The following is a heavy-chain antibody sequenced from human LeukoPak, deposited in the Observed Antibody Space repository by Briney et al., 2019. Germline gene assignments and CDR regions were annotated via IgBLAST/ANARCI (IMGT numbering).Heavy chain of an antibody. CDR1: GGSISSGGYS. CDR3: ARTLKSQRIGWFDP. J-gene: IGHJ5*02. V-gene: IGHV4-30-2*01. Sequence: SETLSLTCAVSGGSISSGGYSWSWIRQPPGKGLEWIGYIYHSGSTYYNLSLKSRVTISVDRSKNQFSLKLSSVTAADTAVYYCARTLKSQRIGWFDPWGQGTLVTVSS. D-gene: IGHD6-25*01. CDR2: IYHSGST.